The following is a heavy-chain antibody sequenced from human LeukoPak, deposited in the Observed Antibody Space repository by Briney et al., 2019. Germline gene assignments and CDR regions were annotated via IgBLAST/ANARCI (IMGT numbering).Heavy chain of an antibody. V-gene: IGHV1-69*13. Sequence: ASVKVSCKASGGTFNSYAISWVRQAPGQGLEWMGGIIPIFGTANYAQKLQGRVTITADESTSTAYMELSSLRSEDTAVYYCASSYYYDSSGYYDGGYFDYWGQGTLVTVSS. CDR3: ASSYYYDSSGYYDGGYFDY. CDR1: GGTFNSYA. D-gene: IGHD3-22*01. CDR2: IIPIFGTA. J-gene: IGHJ4*02.